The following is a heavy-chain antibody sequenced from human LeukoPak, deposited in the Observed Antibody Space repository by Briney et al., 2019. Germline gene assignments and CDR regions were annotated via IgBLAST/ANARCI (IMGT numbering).Heavy chain of an antibody. D-gene: IGHD5-24*01. J-gene: IGHJ4*02. Sequence: SETLSLTCAVYGGSFSGYYWSWLPQPPGKGLEWLGENNHSGSTNYNPSLKSRVTISVDTSKNQFSLKLSSVTAADTAVYYCAGEGRDGYNWTFDYWGQGTLVTVSS. CDR1: GGSFSGYY. CDR3: AGEGRDGYNWTFDY. V-gene: IGHV4-34*01. CDR2: NNHSGST.